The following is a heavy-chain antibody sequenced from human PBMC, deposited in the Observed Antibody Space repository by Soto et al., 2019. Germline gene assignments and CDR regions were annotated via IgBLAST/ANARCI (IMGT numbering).Heavy chain of an antibody. CDR1: GGSISSGGYS. V-gene: IGHV4-30-2*01. D-gene: IGHD3-22*01. Sequence: PSETLSLTCAVSGGSISSGGYSWSWIRQPPGKGLEWIGYIYHSGGTYYNPSLKSRVTISVDRSKNQFSLKLSSVTAADTAVYYCARGRNTYYYDSSLGVWGQGTTVTVSS. CDR3: ARGRNTYYYDSSLGV. CDR2: IYHSGGT. J-gene: IGHJ6*02.